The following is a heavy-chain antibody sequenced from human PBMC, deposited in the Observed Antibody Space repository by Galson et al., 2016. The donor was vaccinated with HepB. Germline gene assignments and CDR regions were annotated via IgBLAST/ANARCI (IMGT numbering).Heavy chain of an antibody. V-gene: IGHV5-51*01. D-gene: IGHD3-10*01. CDR2: IYPGDSDT. Sequence: QSGAEVKKPGESLRISCKGSGYSFTNYWMAWVRQVPGKGLEWMGLIYPGDSDTRYSPSFQGQVAISADKSISTAYLQWSSLQASDTAMYYCARRRWDDYYGSGSLSAAFDIWGQGTMVTVSS. CDR3: ARRRWDDYYGSGSLSAAFDI. CDR1: GYSFTNYW. J-gene: IGHJ3*02.